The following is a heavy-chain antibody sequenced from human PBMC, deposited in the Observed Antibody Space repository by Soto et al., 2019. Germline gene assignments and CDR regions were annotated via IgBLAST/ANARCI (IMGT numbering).Heavy chain of an antibody. V-gene: IGHV3-33*01. Sequence: QVQLVESGGGVVQPGRSLRLSCAASGFTFSSYGMHWVRQAPGKGLEWVAVIWYDGSNKYYADSVKGRFTISRDNFKNTLYLQMNSLRAEDTAVYYCAREGDGVYYYYGMDVWGQGTTVTVSS. D-gene: IGHD4-17*01. J-gene: IGHJ6*02. CDR3: AREGDGVYYYYGMDV. CDR1: GFTFSSYG. CDR2: IWYDGSNK.